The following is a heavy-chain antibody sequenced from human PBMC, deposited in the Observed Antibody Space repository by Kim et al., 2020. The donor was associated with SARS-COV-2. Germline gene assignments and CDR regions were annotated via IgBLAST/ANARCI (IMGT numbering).Heavy chain of an antibody. CDR3: ARAAVGDCSSTSCYPLFDY. D-gene: IGHD2-2*01. V-gene: IGHV4-59*13. CDR1: GGSISSYY. J-gene: IGHJ4*02. CDR2: IYYSGST. Sequence: SETLSLTCTVSGGSISSYYWSWIRQPPGKGLEWIGYIYYSGSTNYNPSLKSRVTISVDTSKNQFSLKLSSVTAADTAVYYCARAAVGDCSSTSCYPLFDYWGQGTLVTVSS.